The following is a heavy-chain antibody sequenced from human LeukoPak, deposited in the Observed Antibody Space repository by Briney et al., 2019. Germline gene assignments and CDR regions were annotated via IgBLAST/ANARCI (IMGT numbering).Heavy chain of an antibody. CDR2: IHRSGTA. V-gene: IGHV4-4*02. CDR1: GDAFSGGSASRIDW. D-gene: IGHD2-2*01. Sequence: SETLSLTCAFSGDAFSGGSASRIDWWSWVRQAPGKGLEWIAEIHRSGTAHYSPSLKSRVTISVDTFNEHISLTMTSVSAADTATYYCVAMPPFRFDPWGQGTLVIVSS. J-gene: IGHJ5*02. CDR3: VAMPPFRFDP.